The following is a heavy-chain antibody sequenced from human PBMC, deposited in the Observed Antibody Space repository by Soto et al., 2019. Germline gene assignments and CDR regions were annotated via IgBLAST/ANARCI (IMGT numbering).Heavy chain of an antibody. CDR1: GFTFSNYA. J-gene: IGHJ4*02. V-gene: IGHV3-23*01. Sequence: GGSLRLSCAASGFTFSNYAMTWVRRAPGKGLEWVSAISSSGGSTYYADSVKGRFTISRDNSKNTLYLQMSSLRAEDTAVYYCARGPLGVGATSFVDYWGQGTRVTVSS. CDR2: ISSSGGST. CDR3: ARGPLGVGATSFVDY. D-gene: IGHD1-26*01.